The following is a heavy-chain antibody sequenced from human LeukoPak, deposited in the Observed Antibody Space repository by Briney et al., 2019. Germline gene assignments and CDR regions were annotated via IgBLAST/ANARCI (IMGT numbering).Heavy chain of an antibody. Sequence: GGSLRLSCAASGITFSSYAMHWVRQAPGRGLEWVAVISYDGSNKYYADSVKGRFTISRDNSKNTLYLQMNSLRAEDTAVYYCARGLSYFDYWGQGTLVTVSS. J-gene: IGHJ4*02. V-gene: IGHV3-30*04. CDR1: GITFSSYA. CDR3: ARGLSYFDY. CDR2: ISYDGSNK.